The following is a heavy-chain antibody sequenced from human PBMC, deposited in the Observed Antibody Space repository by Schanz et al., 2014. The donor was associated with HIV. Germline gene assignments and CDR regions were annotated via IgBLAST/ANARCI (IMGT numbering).Heavy chain of an antibody. Sequence: QLLESGGGLVQPGGSLRLSCTASGISVTGDWMSWVRQAPGKGLEWVSALSGSGDSTYYADSVKGRFTISRDNSKITLYLQMNSLRVEDTAVYYCAKGFPDNNHSYFRYWGQGTLVTVSS. CDR2: LSGSGDST. CDR3: AKGFPDNNHSYFRY. J-gene: IGHJ4*02. D-gene: IGHD3-10*01. V-gene: IGHV3-23*01. CDR1: GISVTGDW.